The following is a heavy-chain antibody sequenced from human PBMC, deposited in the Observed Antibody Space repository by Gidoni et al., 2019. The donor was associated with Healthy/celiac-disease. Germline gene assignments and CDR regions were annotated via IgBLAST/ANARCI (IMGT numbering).Heavy chain of an antibody. CDR3: ARDDPVYYGSGSYYI. Sequence: QVQLVQSGAEVKQPGSSAKVSCKDSGSTFSSYAISWVRPAPGQGLEWMGVIIPIFGTANYAQKFQGRVTITADESTSTAYMELSSLRSEDTAVYYCARDDPVYYGSGSYYIWGQGTLVTVSS. CDR2: IIPIFGTA. CDR1: GSTFSSYA. V-gene: IGHV1-69*01. D-gene: IGHD3-10*01. J-gene: IGHJ4*02.